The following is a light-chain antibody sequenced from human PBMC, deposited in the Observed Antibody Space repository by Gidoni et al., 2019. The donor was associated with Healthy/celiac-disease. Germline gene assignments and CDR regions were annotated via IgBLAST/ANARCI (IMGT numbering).Light chain of an antibody. CDR3: QQRSNWPCT. CDR1: KSVSSY. J-gene: IGKJ4*01. Sequence: EIVLTLSPATLSLSPGERATLSCRAKKSVSSYLAWYQQKPGQAPRLLIYDASNRATGIPARFSGSGSGTDFTLTISSLEPEDFAVYYCQQRSNWPCTFGGGTKVEIK. CDR2: DAS. V-gene: IGKV3-11*01.